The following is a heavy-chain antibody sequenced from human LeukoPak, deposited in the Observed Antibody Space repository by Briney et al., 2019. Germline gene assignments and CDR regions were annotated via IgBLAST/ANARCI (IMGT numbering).Heavy chain of an antibody. J-gene: IGHJ6*02. Sequence: ASVKVSCKASGYTFTSYAMNWVRQAPGQGLEWMGWINTNXGNPTXAXGFTGRFVFSLDTSVSTAYLQISSLKAEDTAVYYCARDSSSMDVWGQGTTVTVSS. CDR3: ARDSSSMDV. CDR1: GYTFTSYA. CDR2: INTNXGNP. V-gene: IGHV7-4-1*02. D-gene: IGHD6-13*01.